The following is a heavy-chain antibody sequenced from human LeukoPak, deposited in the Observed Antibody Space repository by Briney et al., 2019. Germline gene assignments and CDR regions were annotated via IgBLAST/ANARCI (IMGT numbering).Heavy chain of an antibody. D-gene: IGHD4-17*01. Sequence: GGSLRLSCAASGFTFSSYSMNWVRQAPGKGLEWVSYISSSSSTIYYADSVKGRFTISRDNAKNSLYLQMNSPRAEDTAVYYCARDNGDSPFDYWGQGTLVTVSS. J-gene: IGHJ4*02. CDR1: GFTFSSYS. V-gene: IGHV3-48*01. CDR3: ARDNGDSPFDY. CDR2: ISSSSSTI.